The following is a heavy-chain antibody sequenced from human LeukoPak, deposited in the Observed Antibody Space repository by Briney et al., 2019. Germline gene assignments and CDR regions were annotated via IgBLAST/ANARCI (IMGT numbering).Heavy chain of an antibody. D-gene: IGHD6-13*01. V-gene: IGHV1-69*05. CDR3: ARDREAGSSWTFDY. Sequence: SVKVSCKASGGTFSSYAISWVRQAPGQGLEWMGGIIPIFGTANYAQKFQGRVTIATDESTSTAYMGLSSLRSEDTAVYYCARDREAGSSWTFDYWGQGTLVTVSS. CDR2: IIPIFGTA. J-gene: IGHJ4*02. CDR1: GGTFSSYA.